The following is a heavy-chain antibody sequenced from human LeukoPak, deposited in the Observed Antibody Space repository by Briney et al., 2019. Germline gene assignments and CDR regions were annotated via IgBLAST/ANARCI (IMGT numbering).Heavy chain of an antibody. CDR3: TRGSPLDY. CDR1: GLTFSSSG. V-gene: IGHV3-7*01. CDR2: IKEDASET. Sequence: GGSLRLSCAASGLTFSSSGMTWVRQAPGKGLEWVANIKEDASETNYVGSAMGRFAISRDNAKNTLYLQMNSLRVEDTAIYYCTRGSPLDYWGQGTQVTVSS. D-gene: IGHD1-26*01. J-gene: IGHJ4*02.